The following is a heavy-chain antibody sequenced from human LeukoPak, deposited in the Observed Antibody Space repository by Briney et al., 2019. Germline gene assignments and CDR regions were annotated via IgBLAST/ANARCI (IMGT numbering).Heavy chain of an antibody. Sequence: GGSLRLSCAASRFTFSRYSMNWVRQAPGKGLEWVSYISSSSRSIYYADSVKGRFTISRDNAKNSLYLQMNRLRAEDTAVYYCARAGTDYGDYNHFDYWGQGTLVTVSS. V-gene: IGHV3-48*01. CDR3: ARAGTDYGDYNHFDY. CDR2: ISSSSRSI. D-gene: IGHD4-17*01. CDR1: RFTFSRYS. J-gene: IGHJ4*02.